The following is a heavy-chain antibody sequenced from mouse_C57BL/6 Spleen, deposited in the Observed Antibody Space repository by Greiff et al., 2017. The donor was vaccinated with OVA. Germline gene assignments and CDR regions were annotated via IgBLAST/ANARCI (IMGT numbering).Heavy chain of an antibody. CDR3: ARRRGYGSSYAMDY. Sequence: EVQLQESGPELVKPGASVTISCKASGYSFTGYYLNWVKQSPEKSLEWIGEINPSTGGTTYNQKFKAKATLTVDKSSSTAYMQLKSLTSEDSAVYYCARRRGYGSSYAMDYWGQGTSVTVSS. J-gene: IGHJ4*01. D-gene: IGHD1-1*01. CDR1: GYSFTGYY. CDR2: INPSTGGT. V-gene: IGHV1-42*01.